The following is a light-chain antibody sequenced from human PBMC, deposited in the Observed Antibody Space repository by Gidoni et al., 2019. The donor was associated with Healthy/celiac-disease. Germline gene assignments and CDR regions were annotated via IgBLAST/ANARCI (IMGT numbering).Light chain of an antibody. J-gene: IGKJ5*01. Sequence: DIQMTQHPSSLSASVGDRVTITCRPSQSISSYLNWYQQKPGKAPKLLIYAASSVQSGVPSRFSGSGAGTDFTLTISSLQPEDFATYYCQQSYSTPFTFGQGTRLEIK. V-gene: IGKV1-39*01. CDR1: QSISSY. CDR2: AAS. CDR3: QQSYSTPFT.